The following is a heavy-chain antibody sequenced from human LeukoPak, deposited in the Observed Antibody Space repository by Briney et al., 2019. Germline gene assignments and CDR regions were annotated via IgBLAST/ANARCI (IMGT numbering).Heavy chain of an antibody. CDR2: IYSSGST. CDR3: ARARIGYCSSATCYGGFYFDF. V-gene: IGHV4-4*07. CDR1: GGSISSYY. Sequence: PSETLSLTCTVSGGSISSYYWSWIRQPAGKGLEWIGRIYSSGSTNYNPSLESRLTLSVDTSKNQFSLKLSSVTAADTAVYYCARARIGYCSSATCYGGFYFDFWGQGILVTVSS. J-gene: IGHJ4*02. D-gene: IGHD2-2*01.